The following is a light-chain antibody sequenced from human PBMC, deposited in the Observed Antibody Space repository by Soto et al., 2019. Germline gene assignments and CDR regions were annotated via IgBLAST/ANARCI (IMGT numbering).Light chain of an antibody. CDR2: EVS. V-gene: IGLV2-14*01. J-gene: IGLJ1*01. Sequence: QSALTQPASGSGSPGQSITISCSGTSSDVGSYDHVAWYQQFPGKTPKLMIYEVSNRPSGVSSRFSGSKSGNTASLTISGLQAEDEADYYCISYTGRSTSYVFGSGTKVTVL. CDR1: SSDVGSYDH. CDR3: ISYTGRSTSYV.